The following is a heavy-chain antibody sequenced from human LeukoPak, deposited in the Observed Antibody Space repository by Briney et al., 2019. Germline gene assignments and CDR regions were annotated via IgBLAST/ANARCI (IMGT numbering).Heavy chain of an antibody. V-gene: IGHV4-59*01. CDR3: ARASCGGDCYSAHFDY. D-gene: IGHD2-21*02. CDR2: IYYSGST. CDR1: GDSISSYY. Sequence: SETLSLTCTVTGDSISSYYWSWIRQPPGKGLEWIGYIYYSGSTNYNPSLKSRVTISVDTSKNQFSLKLSSVTAADTAVYYCARASCGGDCYSAHFDYWGQGTLVTVSS. J-gene: IGHJ4*02.